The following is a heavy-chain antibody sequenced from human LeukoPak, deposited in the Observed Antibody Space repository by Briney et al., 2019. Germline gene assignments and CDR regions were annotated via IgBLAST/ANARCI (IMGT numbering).Heavy chain of an antibody. Sequence: GASVKVSCKASGYTFTSYAMSWVRQAPGKGLEWVSAISGSGGSTYYADSVKGRFTISRDNSKNTLYLQMNSLRAEDTAVYYCAKGWDYYDSSGYDYWGQGTLVTVSS. CDR1: GYTFTSYA. CDR3: AKGWDYYDSSGYDY. D-gene: IGHD3-22*01. V-gene: IGHV3-23*01. CDR2: ISGSGGST. J-gene: IGHJ4*02.